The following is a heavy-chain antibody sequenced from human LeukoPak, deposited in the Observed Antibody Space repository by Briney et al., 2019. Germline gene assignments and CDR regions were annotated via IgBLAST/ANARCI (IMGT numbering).Heavy chain of an antibody. CDR2: INPNSGGT. D-gene: IGHD3-10*01. CDR3: ARDKRRSDYYGSGSYYPDAFDI. Sequence: ASVEVSCKASGYTFTGYYMHWVRQAPGQGLEWMGWINPNSGGTNYAQKFQGWVTMTRDTSISTAYMELSRLASDDTAVYYCARDKRRSDYYGSGSYYPDAFDIWGQGTMVTVSS. CDR1: GYTFTGYY. J-gene: IGHJ3*02. V-gene: IGHV1-2*04.